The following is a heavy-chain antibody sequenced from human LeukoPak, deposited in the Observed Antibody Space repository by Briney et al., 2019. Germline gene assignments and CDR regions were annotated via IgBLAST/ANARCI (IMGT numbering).Heavy chain of an antibody. CDR2: IYYSGST. CDR3: ARDWPVDY. Sequence: SETLSLTCTVSGGSVSSGSYYWSWIRQHPGKGLEWIGYIYYSGSTYYNPSLKSRVTISVDTSKNQFSLKLSSVTAADTAVYYCARDWPVDYWGQGTLVTVSS. CDR1: GGSVSSGSYY. V-gene: IGHV4-31*03. J-gene: IGHJ4*02.